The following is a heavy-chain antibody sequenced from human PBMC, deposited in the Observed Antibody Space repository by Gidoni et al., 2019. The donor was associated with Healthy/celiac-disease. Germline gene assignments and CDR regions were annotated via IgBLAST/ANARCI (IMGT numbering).Heavy chain of an antibody. Sequence: EVQLVESGGGLVQPGGSLRLSCAASGFTFSSHWMRWVRQAPGKGLEWVANIKQDGSEKYYVDSVKGRFTISRDNAKNSLYLQMNSLRAEDTAVYYCARHSHNVYQVGATGLDYFDYWGQGTLVTVSS. CDR1: GFTFSSHW. CDR3: ARHSHNVYQVGATGLDYFDY. J-gene: IGHJ4*02. D-gene: IGHD1-26*01. V-gene: IGHV3-7*01. CDR2: IKQDGSEK.